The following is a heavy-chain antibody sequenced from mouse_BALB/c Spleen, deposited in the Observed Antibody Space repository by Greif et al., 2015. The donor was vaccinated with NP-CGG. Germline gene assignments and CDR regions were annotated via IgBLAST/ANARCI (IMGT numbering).Heavy chain of an antibody. V-gene: IGHV1-14*01. CDR3: ARGDGYYRPYAMDY. CDR2: INPYNDGT. J-gene: IGHJ4*01. Sequence: EVQLQQSGPELVKPGASVKMSCKASGYTFTSYVMHWVKQKPGQGLEWIGYINPYNDGTKYNEKFKGKATLTSDKSSSPAYMELSSLTSEDSAVYYCARGDGYYRPYAMDYWGQGTSVTVSS. D-gene: IGHD2-3*01. CDR1: GYTFTSYV.